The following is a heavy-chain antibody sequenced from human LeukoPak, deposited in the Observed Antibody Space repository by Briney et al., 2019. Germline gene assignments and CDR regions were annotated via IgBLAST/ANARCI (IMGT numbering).Heavy chain of an antibody. CDR1: GYTFGDYG. J-gene: IGHJ4*02. CDR2: IRRKVDGATT. D-gene: IGHD3-10*01. CDR3: TSPLRGSGSYSFDH. V-gene: IGHV3-49*04. Sequence: PGGSLRLSCTVSGYTFGDYGLAWVRQAPGKSLEWVGFIRRKVDGATTEYAASVKGRFTISRDDSKRIAYLQMNSLRTEDTAVYYCTSPLRGSGSYSFDHWGRGTRVTVSS.